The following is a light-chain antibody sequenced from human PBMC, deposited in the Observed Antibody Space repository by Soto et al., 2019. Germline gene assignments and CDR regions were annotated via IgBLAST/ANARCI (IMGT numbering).Light chain of an antibody. CDR1: STNIGSNI. CDR3: GVWDNSLSVV. V-gene: IGLV1-51*01. Sequence: QSVLTQPPSVSAAPGQKVTISCAGSSTNIGSNIVSWYQQVTGRAPKLLIYDNDKRPSGIPDRFSGSKSGTSATLDITGLQTGDEADYYCGVWDNSLSVVFGGGTKVTVL. J-gene: IGLJ2*01. CDR2: DND.